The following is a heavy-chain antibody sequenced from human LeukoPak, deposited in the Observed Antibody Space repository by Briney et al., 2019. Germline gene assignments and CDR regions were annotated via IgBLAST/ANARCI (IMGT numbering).Heavy chain of an antibody. CDR2: IYYSGST. D-gene: IGHD5-24*01. CDR3: ARMSKDGPTNWFDP. CDR1: GGSISGYY. J-gene: IGHJ5*02. Sequence: PSETLSVTCTVSGGSISGYYWSWIRQPPGKGVEWIGYIYYSGSTNYNPSLKSRVTISVETSKNQFSLKLSSVTAADTAVYYCARMSKDGPTNWFDPWGQGTLVTVSS. V-gene: IGHV4-59*01.